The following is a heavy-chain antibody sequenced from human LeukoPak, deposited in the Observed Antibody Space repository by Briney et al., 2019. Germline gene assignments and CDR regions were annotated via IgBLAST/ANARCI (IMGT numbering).Heavy chain of an antibody. J-gene: IGHJ4*02. D-gene: IGHD3-22*01. CDR3: ARDGGRYYYDSSGYRPDY. Sequence: GRSLRLSCAASGFTFSSYAMHWVRQAPGKGLEWVAVISYDGSNKYYADSAKGRFTISRDNSKNTLYLQMNSLRAEDTAVYYCARDGGRYYYDSSGYRPDYWGQGTLVTVSS. CDR2: ISYDGSNK. CDR1: GFTFSSYA. V-gene: IGHV3-30-3*01.